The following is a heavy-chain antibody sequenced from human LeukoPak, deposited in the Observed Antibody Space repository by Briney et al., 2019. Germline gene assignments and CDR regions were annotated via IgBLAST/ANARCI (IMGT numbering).Heavy chain of an antibody. J-gene: IGHJ2*01. CDR3: ARHINWGSRVRGYFDL. CDR2: IYPRDSDT. CDR1: GYNFINYW. D-gene: IGHD7-27*01. Sequence: GESLKISCEGSGYNFINYWIVWVRQMPGKRPEWMGIIYPRDSDTKCSPSFQGQVTISADKSISTAYLQWSRLKTSDSAIYYCARHINWGSRVRGYFDLWGRGTLVTVSS. V-gene: IGHV5-51*01.